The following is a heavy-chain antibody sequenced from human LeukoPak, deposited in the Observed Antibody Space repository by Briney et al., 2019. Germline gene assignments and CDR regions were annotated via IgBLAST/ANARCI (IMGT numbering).Heavy chain of an antibody. CDR1: GGSISSVSYY. D-gene: IGHD6-13*01. Sequence: SETLSLTCTVSGGSISSVSYYWSWIRQPAGKGLEWIGRIYTSGSTNYNPSLESRVTISIDTSKNQFSLKLNSVTAADTAVYYCARDSLGISAAGHYWGQGTLVTVSS. CDR2: IYTSGST. CDR3: ARDSLGISAAGHY. J-gene: IGHJ4*02. V-gene: IGHV4-61*02.